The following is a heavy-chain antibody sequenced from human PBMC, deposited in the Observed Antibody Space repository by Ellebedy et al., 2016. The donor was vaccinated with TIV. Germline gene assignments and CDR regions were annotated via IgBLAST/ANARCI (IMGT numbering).Heavy chain of an antibody. Sequence: GESLKISCAASGFTFDDYTMHWVRQAPGQGLEWVSLISWDGDVTNYVDSVKGRFTISRDNSKNSQYLQMSSLRTEDTALYYCAKGNSADILNYFDYWGQGTLVTVSS. CDR2: ISWDGDVT. J-gene: IGHJ4*02. CDR1: GFTFDDYT. V-gene: IGHV3-43*01. D-gene: IGHD3-9*01. CDR3: AKGNSADILNYFDY.